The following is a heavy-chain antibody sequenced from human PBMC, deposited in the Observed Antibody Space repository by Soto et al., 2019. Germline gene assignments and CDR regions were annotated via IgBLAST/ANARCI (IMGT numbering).Heavy chain of an antibody. J-gene: IGHJ4*02. CDR1: GFTFTRYS. CDR3: ARESEDLTSNFDY. V-gene: IGHV3-21*06. Sequence: PGGSLRLSCAASGFTFTRYSMNWVRQAPGKGLEWVSSISSTTNYIYYGDSMKGLFTISRDNAKNSLYLEMTSLRAEDTAVYYCARESEDLTSNFDYWGQGTLVTVSS. CDR2: ISSTTNYI.